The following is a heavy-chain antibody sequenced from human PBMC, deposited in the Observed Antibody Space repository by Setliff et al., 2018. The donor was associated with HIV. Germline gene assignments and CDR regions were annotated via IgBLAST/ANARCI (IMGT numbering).Heavy chain of an antibody. D-gene: IGHD7-27*01. V-gene: IGHV3-66*02. Sequence: PGGSLRLSCAVSGFTVNSHYMTWVRQAPGKGLEWVSILYSGGTIHYADSVKGRFTISRDVSKNTLFLQMNSLTPEDTAIYYCARLNWGPWGPGTLVTVSS. CDR3: ARLNWGP. CDR1: GFTVNSHY. CDR2: LYSGGTI. J-gene: IGHJ5*02.